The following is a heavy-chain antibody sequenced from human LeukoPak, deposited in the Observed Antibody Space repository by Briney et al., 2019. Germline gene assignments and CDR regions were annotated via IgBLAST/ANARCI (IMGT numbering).Heavy chain of an antibody. V-gene: IGHV3-7*01. Sequence: GGSLRLSCAASGFTFSNYWMSWVRQAPGKGLEWVANMKQDGSETYYVDSVKGRFTISRDNAKNSLYLQMNSLRAEDTAVYYCARDKIVGATHFDYWGQGALVTVSS. CDR3: ARDKIVGATHFDY. CDR2: MKQDGSET. D-gene: IGHD1-26*01. J-gene: IGHJ4*02. CDR1: GFTFSNYW.